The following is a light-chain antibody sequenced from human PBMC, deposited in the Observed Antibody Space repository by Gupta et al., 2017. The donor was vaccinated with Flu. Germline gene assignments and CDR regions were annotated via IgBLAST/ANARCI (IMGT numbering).Light chain of an antibody. V-gene: IGKV3-20*01. Sequence: EIVLTQSPGTLSLSPGERATLSCRASQSVSSSYLAWYQQKPGQAPRLLIYGASSRATGIPDRFSGSGSGTDFTLTISRLEPEDFAVYYCQQYGSSLFTLGTGTKVDIK. J-gene: IGKJ3*01. CDR2: GAS. CDR1: QSVSSSY. CDR3: QQYGSSLFT.